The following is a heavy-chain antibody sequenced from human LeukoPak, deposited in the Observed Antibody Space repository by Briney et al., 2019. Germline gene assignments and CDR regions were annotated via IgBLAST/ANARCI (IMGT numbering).Heavy chain of an antibody. Sequence: ASVKLSCTASGYTFTSCGISWVRQAPGHGLELMGWIGAYNGKTNYSQKPQSRVTMTTDTSTSTAYMELRSLRSDDTAVYYCARDPRYCSSTSCYGWWFDPWGQGTLVTVSS. J-gene: IGHJ5*02. CDR3: ARDPRYCSSTSCYGWWFDP. CDR1: GYTFTSCG. D-gene: IGHD2-2*01. V-gene: IGHV1-18*01. CDR2: IGAYNGKT.